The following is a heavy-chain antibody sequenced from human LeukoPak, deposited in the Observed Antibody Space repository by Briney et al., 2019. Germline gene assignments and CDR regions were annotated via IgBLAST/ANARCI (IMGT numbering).Heavy chain of an antibody. J-gene: IGHJ4*02. V-gene: IGHV4-39*01. Sequence: SETLSLTCTVSGGSISSSTYYWGWIRQPPGKGLEWIGSIYYSGSTYYNPSLKSRVTISVDTSKNHFSLKLSSVTVADTAVYYCTRHRSGSRDYYFDYWGQGTLVTVSS. CDR3: TRHRSGSRDYYFDY. CDR2: IYYSGST. CDR1: GGSISSSTYY. D-gene: IGHD2-15*01.